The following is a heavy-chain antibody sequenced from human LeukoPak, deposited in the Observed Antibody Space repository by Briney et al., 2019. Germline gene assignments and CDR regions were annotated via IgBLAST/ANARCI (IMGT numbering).Heavy chain of an antibody. CDR3: ARDAHIVLMVYARPDAFDI. D-gene: IGHD2-8*01. J-gene: IGHJ3*02. CDR1: GFTFSSYG. CDR2: ISYDGSNK. Sequence: HSGGSLRLSCAASGFTFSSYGMHWVRQAPGKGLEWVAVISYDGSNKYYADSVKGRFTISRDNSKNTLYLQMNSLRAEDTAVYYCARDAHIVLMVYARPDAFDIWGQGTMVTVSS. V-gene: IGHV3-30*03.